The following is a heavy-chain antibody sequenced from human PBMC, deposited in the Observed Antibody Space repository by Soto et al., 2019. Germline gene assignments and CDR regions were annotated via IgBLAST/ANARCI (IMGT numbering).Heavy chain of an antibody. J-gene: IGHJ6*02. D-gene: IGHD3-10*01. V-gene: IGHV3-13*01. CDR2: IGTAGDT. CDR3: ARGLLWFGEFGYGMDV. Sequence: GGSLRLSCAASGFTFSSYDMHWVRQATGKGLEWVSAIGTAGDTYYPGSVKGRFTISRENAKNSLYLQMNSLRAEDTAVYYCARGLLWFGEFGYGMDVWGQGTTVTVSS. CDR1: GFTFSSYD.